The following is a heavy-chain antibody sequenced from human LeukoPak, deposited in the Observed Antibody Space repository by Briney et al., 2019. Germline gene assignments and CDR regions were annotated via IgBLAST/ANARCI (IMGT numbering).Heavy chain of an antibody. CDR1: GGSISSYY. V-gene: IGHV4-59*01. J-gene: IGHJ6*02. CDR2: IYYSGST. Sequence: PSETLSLTCTVSGGSISSYYWSWVRQPPGKGLEWVGYIYYSGSTNYSPSLRSRVAISVATSKTQFSLKLTSVTAADTAVYYCARDKESGSYSYGMDVWGQGTTVTVSS. CDR3: ARDKESGSYSYGMDV. D-gene: IGHD1-26*01.